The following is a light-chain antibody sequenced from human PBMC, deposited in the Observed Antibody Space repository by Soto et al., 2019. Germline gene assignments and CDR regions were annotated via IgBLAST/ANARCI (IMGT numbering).Light chain of an antibody. CDR1: TSDIGGYNY. V-gene: IGLV2-14*03. CDR3: SSYGVSSTL. Sequence: QSALTQPASVSGSPGQSITISCTGSTSDIGGYNYVSWYQQHPGKAPKLLIYDVSYRPSGISDRFSGSKSGNTASLTISGLQPEDEADYYCSSYGVSSTLFGGGTKVTVL. J-gene: IGLJ2*01. CDR2: DVS.